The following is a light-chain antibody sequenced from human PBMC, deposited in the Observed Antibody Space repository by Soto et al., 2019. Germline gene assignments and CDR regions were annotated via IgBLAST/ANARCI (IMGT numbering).Light chain of an antibody. CDR2: AAS. Sequence: DIHMTQSPSTLSASLGERVSITCRASQSISTHLSWYQQKPGKAPKLLIYAASSLQSWVPSRFTGSGSGTDFTLTISSLQPEDFATYYCQQSYTSWWTFGQGTKVDIK. J-gene: IGKJ1*01. CDR1: QSISTH. CDR3: QQSYTSWWT. V-gene: IGKV1-39*01.